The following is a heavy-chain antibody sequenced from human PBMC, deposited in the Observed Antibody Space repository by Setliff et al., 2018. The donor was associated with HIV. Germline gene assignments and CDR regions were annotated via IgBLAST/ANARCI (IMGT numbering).Heavy chain of an antibody. CDR1: GFTFSSYA. CDR2: ISYDGSNK. J-gene: IGHJ6*02. CDR3: ARSVIGYYYYGMDV. D-gene: IGHD3-10*01. Sequence: GGSLRLSCAASGFTFSSYAMHWARQAPGKGLEWVAVISYDGSNKYYADSVKGRFTISRDNSKNTLYLQMNSLRAEDTAVYYCARSVIGYYYYGMDVWGQGTLVTV. V-gene: IGHV3-30*01.